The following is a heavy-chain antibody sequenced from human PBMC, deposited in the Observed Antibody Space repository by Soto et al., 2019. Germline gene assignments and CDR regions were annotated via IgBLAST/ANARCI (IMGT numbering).Heavy chain of an antibody. J-gene: IGHJ5*02. Sequence: SETLSLTCTVSGGSLSSGSYYWSWIRQPPGKGLEWIGYIYYTGSTNYNPSLKSRVTMSVDTSKNQFSLKLSSVTAADTAVYYCARRTETTNRFDPWGQGTPVTVSS. D-gene: IGHD1-7*01. CDR3: ARRTETTNRFDP. CDR2: IYYTGST. CDR1: GGSLSSGSYY. V-gene: IGHV4-61*01.